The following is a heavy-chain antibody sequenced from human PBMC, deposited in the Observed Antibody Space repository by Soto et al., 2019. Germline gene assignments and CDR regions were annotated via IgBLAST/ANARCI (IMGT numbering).Heavy chain of an antibody. CDR3: ARVTPGNNLYYFSGLDF. V-gene: IGHV3-30-3*01. Sequence: GGSLRLSCAASGFTFSSYAMHWVRQAPGKGLEWVAVISYEGSNTYYADSVRGRFTISRDNSKNTLYLQMNTLRPEDTGLYYCARVTPGNNLYYFSGLDFWGQGTSVTVSS. J-gene: IGHJ6*02. CDR2: ISYEGSNT. D-gene: IGHD1-1*01. CDR1: GFTFSSYA.